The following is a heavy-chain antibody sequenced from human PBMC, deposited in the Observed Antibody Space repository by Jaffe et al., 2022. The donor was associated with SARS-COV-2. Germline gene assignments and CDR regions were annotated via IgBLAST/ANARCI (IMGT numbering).Heavy chain of an antibody. CDR1: GFTFSNAW. Sequence: EVQLVESGGGLVKPGGSLRLSCAASGFTFSNAWMSWVRQAPGKGLEWVGRIKSKTDGGTTDYAAPVKGRFTISRDDSKNTLYLQMNSLKTEDTAVYYCTTRVRVAEFWFDPWGQGTLVTVSS. J-gene: IGHJ5*02. CDR2: IKSKTDGGTT. D-gene: IGHD6-19*01. CDR3: TTRVRVAEFWFDP. V-gene: IGHV3-15*01.